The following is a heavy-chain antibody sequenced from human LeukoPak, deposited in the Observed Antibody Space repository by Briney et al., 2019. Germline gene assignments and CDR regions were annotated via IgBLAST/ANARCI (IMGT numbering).Heavy chain of an antibody. D-gene: IGHD5-18*01. V-gene: IGHV3-64*01. CDR3: ARSSFGYPFDY. CDR1: GFTFSSYA. CDR2: ISSNGGST. Sequence: GGSLRLSCAASGFTFSSYAMHWVRQAPGKGLEYVSAISSNGGSTYYANSVKGRFTISRDNSKNTLYLQMGSLRAEDMAVYYCARSSFGYPFDYWGQGTLVTVSS. J-gene: IGHJ4*02.